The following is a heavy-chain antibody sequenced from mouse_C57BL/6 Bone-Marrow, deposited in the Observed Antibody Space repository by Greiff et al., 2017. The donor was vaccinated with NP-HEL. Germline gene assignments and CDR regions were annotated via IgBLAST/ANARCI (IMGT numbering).Heavy chain of an antibody. J-gene: IGHJ4*01. V-gene: IGHV5-4*01. D-gene: IGHD6-1*01. Sequence: EVQRVESGGGLVKPGGSLKLSCAASGFTFSSYAMSWVRQTPEKRLEWVATISDGGSYTYYPDNVKGRFTISRDNAKNNLYLQMSHLKSEDTAMYYCARPQGYAMDYWGQGTSVTVSS. CDR1: GFTFSSYA. CDR3: ARPQGYAMDY. CDR2: ISDGGSYT.